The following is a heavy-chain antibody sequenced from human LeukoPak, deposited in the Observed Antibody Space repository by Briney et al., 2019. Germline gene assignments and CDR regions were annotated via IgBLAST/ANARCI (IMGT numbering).Heavy chain of an antibody. V-gene: IGHV1-46*01. Sequence: GASVKVSCKASGYSFTSYYMHWVRQAPGQGLEWMGIINPSGGSTNHAQKFQGRVTMTRDTSTSTVYMELSSLRSEDTAVYYCARDGCSSRICSAGGNWFDPWGQGTLVTVSS. CDR1: GYSFTSYY. CDR2: INPSGGST. J-gene: IGHJ5*02. CDR3: ARDGCSSRICSAGGNWFDP. D-gene: IGHD2-2*01.